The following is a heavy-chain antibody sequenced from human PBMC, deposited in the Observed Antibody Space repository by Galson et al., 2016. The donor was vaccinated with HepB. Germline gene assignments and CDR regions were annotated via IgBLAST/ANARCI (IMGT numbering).Heavy chain of an antibody. CDR1: AFTFNSYW. CDR2: IKQDGSEK. V-gene: IGHV3-7*03. CDR3: ARTVSISAAGGADY. J-gene: IGHJ4*02. D-gene: IGHD6-13*01. Sequence: SLRLSCAASAFTFNSYWMSWVRQGPGKGLEWVAIIKQDGSEKYYVDSVKGRFTISRDNAKNTLYLQMNSLRAEDTAVYYCARTVSISAAGGADYSGQGTLVTV.